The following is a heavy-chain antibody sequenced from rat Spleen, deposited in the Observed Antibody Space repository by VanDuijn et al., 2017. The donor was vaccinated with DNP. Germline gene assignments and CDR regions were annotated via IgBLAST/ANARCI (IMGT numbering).Heavy chain of an antibody. CDR1: GFTFSSYW. J-gene: IGHJ3*01. CDR2: INADGDTT. CDR3: AKDPQLPGAF. Sequence: EVHLVETGGGLVQPGRSLKLSCVASGFTFSSYWMYWIRQTPGKGLEWIASINADGDTTYYPDSVKGRFTISRDNAENIVFLQMNSLRSADTATYYCAKDPQLPGAFWGQGTLVTVSS. D-gene: IGHD1-4*01. V-gene: IGHV5-58*01.